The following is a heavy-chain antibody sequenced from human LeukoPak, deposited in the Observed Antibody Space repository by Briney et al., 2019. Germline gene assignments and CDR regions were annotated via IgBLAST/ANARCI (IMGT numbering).Heavy chain of an antibody. J-gene: IGHJ4*02. Sequence: SETLSLTCTVSGGSISSYYWSWIRQPPGKGLEWIGYIYYSGSTNYNPSLKSRVTISVDTSKNRFSLKLSSVTAADTAVYYCARVGFGGSYYLFDYWGQGTLVTVSS. V-gene: IGHV4-59*01. CDR1: GGSISSYY. CDR3: ARVGFGGSYYLFDY. D-gene: IGHD1-26*01. CDR2: IYYSGST.